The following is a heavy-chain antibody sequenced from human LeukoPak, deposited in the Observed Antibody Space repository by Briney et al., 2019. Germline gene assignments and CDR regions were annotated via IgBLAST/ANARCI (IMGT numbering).Heavy chain of an antibody. Sequence: ASVKVSCKASGYTFTSYDINWVRQATGQGLEWMGWLNPNSGNTGYAQKFQGRVTMTRNTSISTAYMELSSLRSEDTAVYYCATDLKVVGATRRNGMDVWGQGTTVTVSS. J-gene: IGHJ6*02. CDR1: GYTFTSYD. D-gene: IGHD1-26*01. CDR2: LNPNSGNT. CDR3: ATDLKVVGATRRNGMDV. V-gene: IGHV1-8*01.